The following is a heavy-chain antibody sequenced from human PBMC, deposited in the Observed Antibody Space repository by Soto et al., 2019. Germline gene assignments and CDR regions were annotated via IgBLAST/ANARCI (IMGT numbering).Heavy chain of an antibody. D-gene: IGHD6-19*01. Sequence: SETLSLTCTVSGDSISSYYWSWIRQPPGKGLEWIGYIYYSGSTNYNPSLKSRVTISVDTSKNQFSLKLSSVTAADTAVYYCARVSIAVATLGAFDIWGQGIMVTVSS. CDR3: ARVSIAVATLGAFDI. V-gene: IGHV4-59*12. CDR2: IYYSGST. CDR1: GDSISSYY. J-gene: IGHJ3*02.